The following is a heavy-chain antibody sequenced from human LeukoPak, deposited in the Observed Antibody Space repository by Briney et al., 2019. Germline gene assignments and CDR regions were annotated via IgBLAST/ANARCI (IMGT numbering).Heavy chain of an antibody. CDR3: ARGGGCSGGSCYSRTSYYYYYYMDV. J-gene: IGHJ6*03. CDR2: INHSGST. Sequence: SETLSLTCAVYGGSFSGYYWSWIRQPPGKGLEWIGEINHSGSTIYNPSLKSRVTISVDTSKNQFSLKLSSVTAADTAVYYCARGGGCSGGSCYSRTSYYYYYYMDVWGKGTTVTVSS. V-gene: IGHV4-34*01. D-gene: IGHD2-15*01. CDR1: GGSFSGYY.